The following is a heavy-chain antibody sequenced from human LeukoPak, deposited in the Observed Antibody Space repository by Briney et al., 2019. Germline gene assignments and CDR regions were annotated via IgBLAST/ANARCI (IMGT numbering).Heavy chain of an antibody. CDR3: ARQSISGSSISYCDY. V-gene: IGHV4-59*01. J-gene: IGHJ4*02. CDR2: IYDSGST. CDR1: GGSISRYY. Sequence: SETLSLTCTVSGGSISRYYWSWIRQPPGKGLEWIGNIYDSGSTNYNPSLKSRVTISVDTSKNQCSLKLSSVTAADTAVYYCARQSISGSSISYCDYWGQGTLVNVSS. D-gene: IGHD3-22*01.